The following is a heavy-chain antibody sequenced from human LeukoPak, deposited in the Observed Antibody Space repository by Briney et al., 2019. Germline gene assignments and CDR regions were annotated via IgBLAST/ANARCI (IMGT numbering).Heavy chain of an antibody. CDR1: GFTFNIYA. CDR3: ARADVAVVGFDY. J-gene: IGHJ4*02. V-gene: IGHV3-53*01. D-gene: IGHD2-15*01. CDR2: IYSGGST. Sequence: GGSLRLFCTASGFTFNIYAMGWVRQAPGKGLEWVSVIYSGGSTYYADSVKGRFTISRDNSKNTLYLQMNSLRAEDTAVYYCARADVAVVGFDYWGQGTLVTVSS.